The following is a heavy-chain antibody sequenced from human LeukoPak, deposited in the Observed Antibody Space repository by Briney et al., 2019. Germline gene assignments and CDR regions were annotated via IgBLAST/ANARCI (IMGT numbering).Heavy chain of an antibody. D-gene: IGHD2-21*02. CDR3: ARGPCGGDCYSGDY. CDR2: ISSSSSYT. V-gene: IGHV3-11*06. J-gene: IGHJ4*02. Sequence: GGSLKLSCAASGFTFSDYYMSWIRQAPGKGLEWVSYISSSSSYTNYADSVKGRFTISGDNAKNSLYLQMNSLRAEDTAVYYCARGPCGGDCYSGDYWGQGTLVTVSS. CDR1: GFTFSDYY.